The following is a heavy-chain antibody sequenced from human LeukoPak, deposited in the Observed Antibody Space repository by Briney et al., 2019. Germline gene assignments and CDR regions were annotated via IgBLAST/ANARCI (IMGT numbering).Heavy chain of an antibody. J-gene: IGHJ6*04. CDR1: GFTFSSYQ. CDR2: IGTIGDT. V-gene: IGHV3-13*01. CDR3: ARATVIGTAPVPGFLDV. Sequence: GGSLRLSFPGTGFTFSSYQRHWVRQVAGKGLEWVSSIGTIGDTFYPGSVKGRFTISRENAKNSLYLQINSLRAGDTAVYYCARATVIGTAPVPGFLDVWGKGTTVTVSS. D-gene: IGHD2-21*01.